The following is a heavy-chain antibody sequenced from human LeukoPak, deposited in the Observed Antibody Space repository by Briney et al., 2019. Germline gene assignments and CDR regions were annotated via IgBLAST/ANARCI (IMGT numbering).Heavy chain of an antibody. V-gene: IGHV4-59*01. CDR3: ARVIAAAGTGFDNWFDP. J-gene: IGHJ5*02. CDR1: GGSISSYY. CDR2: IYYSGST. Sequence: SETLSLTCTVSGGSISSYYWSWIRQPPGKGLEWIGYIYYSGSTYYSPSLKSRVTISLDTSRNQFSLKLSSVTAADTAVYYCARVIAAAGTGFDNWFDPWGQGTLVTVSS. D-gene: IGHD6-13*01.